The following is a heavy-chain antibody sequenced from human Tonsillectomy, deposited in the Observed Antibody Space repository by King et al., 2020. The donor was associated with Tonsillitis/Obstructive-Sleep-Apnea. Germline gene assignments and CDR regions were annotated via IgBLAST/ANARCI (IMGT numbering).Heavy chain of an antibody. V-gene: IGHV3-30*04. CDR2: ISNDGTNK. CDR1: GFTFSSYV. D-gene: IGHD3-10*01. J-gene: IGHJ3*02. Sequence: QVQLVESGGGVVQPGRSLRLSCAAPGFTFSSYVMHWVRQGPGKGREWVAVISNDGTNKYHADSVKGRFTISRDNSKNTLYLQMNSLRAEDTAVYYCARDYRGDRGAFDIWGQGTIVPVSS. CDR3: ARDYRGDRGAFDI.